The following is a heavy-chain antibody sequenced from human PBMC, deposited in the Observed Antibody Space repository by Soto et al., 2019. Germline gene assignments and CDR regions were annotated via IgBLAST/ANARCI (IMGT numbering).Heavy chain of an antibody. CDR2: TYYRSKWYN. V-gene: IGHV6-1*01. Sequence: QSQTLSLTCAISGDSVSSNSAAWHWIRQSPSRGLEWLGRTYYRSKWYNDYAVSVKSRITINPDTSKNQFSLQLNSVTPEDTAVYYCARGGIYCSGGSCHPVLDYWGQGTLVTVSS. CDR3: ARGGIYCSGGSCHPVLDY. CDR1: GDSVSSNSAA. D-gene: IGHD2-15*01. J-gene: IGHJ4*02.